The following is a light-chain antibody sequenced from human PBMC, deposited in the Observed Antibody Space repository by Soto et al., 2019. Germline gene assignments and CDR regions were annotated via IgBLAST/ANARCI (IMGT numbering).Light chain of an antibody. CDR2: DAS. Sequence: DIQMTQSPSSLSASVGNRATITCKARQDISNYLNWYQQKPGKAPKLLIDDASNLETGVPSSFSGSGSGTDFTFTIISLQPEDIATYYCQQYDNLPPFTFGPGTKVDIK. V-gene: IGKV1-33*01. J-gene: IGKJ3*01. CDR3: QQYDNLPPFT. CDR1: QDISNY.